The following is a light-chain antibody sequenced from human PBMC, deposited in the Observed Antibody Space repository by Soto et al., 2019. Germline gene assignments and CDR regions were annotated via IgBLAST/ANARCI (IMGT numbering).Light chain of an antibody. CDR3: QQGNSFPST. CDR2: VAS. Sequence: DIQLTQSPSSVSASVGGRVTITCRASQDISSWLAWYQQKPGEAPKLLINVASTLQGGVPSRFRGSGYGTEFTLTISSLQPEDFATYYCQQGNSFPSTFGQGTRLEIK. V-gene: IGKV1D-12*01. J-gene: IGKJ5*01. CDR1: QDISSW.